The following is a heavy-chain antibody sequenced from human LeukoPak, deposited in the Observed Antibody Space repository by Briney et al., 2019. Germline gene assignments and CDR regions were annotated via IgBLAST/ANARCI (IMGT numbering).Heavy chain of an antibody. CDR3: ARIVDHFDY. J-gene: IGHJ4*02. D-gene: IGHD3-16*02. CDR2: IYSGGST. Sequence: GGSLRLSCAASGFTFSSYVMSWVRQAPGKGLEWVSVIYSGGSTYYADSVKGRFTISRDNSKNTLYLQMNSLRAEDTAVYYCARIVDHFDYWGQGTLVTVSS. V-gene: IGHV3-66*01. CDR1: GFTFSSYV.